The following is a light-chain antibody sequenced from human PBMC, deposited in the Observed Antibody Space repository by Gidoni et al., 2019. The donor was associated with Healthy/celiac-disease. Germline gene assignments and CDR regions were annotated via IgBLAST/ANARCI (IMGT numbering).Light chain of an antibody. Sequence: DIQMTQSPSSLSASVGDRVTITCRASQSISRYLNWYQQKPGKAPKLLIYAASSLQSGVPSRFSGSGSGTDVPLTISSLQPEDFATYSCQQSYSTLMCSFGQGTKLEIK. CDR2: AAS. CDR3: QQSYSTLMCS. V-gene: IGKV1-39*01. J-gene: IGKJ2*04. CDR1: QSISRY.